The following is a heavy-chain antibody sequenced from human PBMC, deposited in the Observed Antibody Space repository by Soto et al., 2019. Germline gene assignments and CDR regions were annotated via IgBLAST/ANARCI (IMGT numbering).Heavy chain of an antibody. Sequence: AETLSLTCTVSGVSIHNSHSFWAWIRQPPGKGLQFIASVYHNGGAHYNSSLKSRVTISVDTANNQVSLRMRSLTAADTAFYYCGRVVEGATRHTDPDSWGQGILVTVSS. CDR3: GRVVEGATRHTDPDS. V-gene: IGHV4-39*01. CDR1: GVSIHNSHSF. CDR2: VYHNGGA. D-gene: IGHD2-21*01. J-gene: IGHJ5*01.